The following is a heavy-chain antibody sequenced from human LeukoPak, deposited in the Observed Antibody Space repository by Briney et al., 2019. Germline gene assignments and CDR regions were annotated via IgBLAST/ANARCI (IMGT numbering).Heavy chain of an antibody. Sequence: SETLSLTCTVSGDAISSSSDCWGWIRQPPGKGLEWIGSVYYIGSTFYSPSLRGRVTISVDTSKNQFSLRLSSVTAEDTAVYYCARQRAFDIWGQGTTVIVSS. J-gene: IGHJ3*02. CDR2: VYYIGST. CDR3: ARQRAFDI. V-gene: IGHV4-39*01. CDR1: GDAISSSSDC.